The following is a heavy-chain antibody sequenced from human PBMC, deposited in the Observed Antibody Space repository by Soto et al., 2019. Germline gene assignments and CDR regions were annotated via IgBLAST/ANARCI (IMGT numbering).Heavy chain of an antibody. J-gene: IGHJ4*02. CDR1: GYTFTSYD. V-gene: IGHV1-8*01. CDR2: MNPNSGNT. Sequence: QVQLVQSGAEVKKPGASVKVSCKASGYTFTSYDITWVRQATGQGLEWMGWMNPNSGNTGYAQQFQGRVTMTRNISISTAYVELSSLRSEDTAVYYCAREKLDYFDYWGQGTLVTVSS. CDR3: AREKLDYFDY.